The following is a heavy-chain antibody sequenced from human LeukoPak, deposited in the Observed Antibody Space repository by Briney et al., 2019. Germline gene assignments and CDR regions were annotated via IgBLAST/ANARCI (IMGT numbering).Heavy chain of an antibody. V-gene: IGHV4-4*02. D-gene: IGHD6-13*01. CDR1: GGSISSSNW. CDR3: AKVAVIAAAGNTLDI. Sequence: PSRTLSLTCAVSGGSISSSNWWSWVRPPPGKGLEWIGEIYHSGNTTYYNPSLKSRLTISVDKSKNQFALKLSSVTAADTAVYYCAKVAVIAAAGNTLDIWGQGTMVTVSS. CDR2: IYHSGNT. J-gene: IGHJ3*02.